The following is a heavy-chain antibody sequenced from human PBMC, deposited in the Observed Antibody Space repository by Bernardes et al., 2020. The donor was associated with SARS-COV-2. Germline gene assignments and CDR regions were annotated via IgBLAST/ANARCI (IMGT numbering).Heavy chain of an antibody. CDR3: ARGPPGYCSGGSCYPRFNWFDP. CDR1: GGTFSSYA. D-gene: IGHD2-15*01. CDR2: IIPILGIA. V-gene: IGHV1-69*04. Sequence: SVKVSCKASGGTFSSYAISWVRQAPGQGLEWMGRIIPILGIANYAQKFQGRVTITADKSTSTAYMELSSLRSEDTAVYYCARGPPGYCSGGSCYPRFNWFDPWGQGTLVTVSS. J-gene: IGHJ5*02.